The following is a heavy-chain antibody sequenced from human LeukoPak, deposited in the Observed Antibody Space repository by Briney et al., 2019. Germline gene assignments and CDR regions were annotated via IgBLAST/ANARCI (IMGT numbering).Heavy chain of an antibody. D-gene: IGHD2-2*01. CDR2: IYYSGST. J-gene: IGHJ6*03. Sequence: PSETLSLTCTVSGGSINSISYYWGWIRQPPGTGLEWIGSIYYSGSTYYNPSLKSRVTISVDTSKNKFSLKLTSVTAADTAVYYCARHPLVVVPAAKLGFYMDVWGKGTTVTVSS. CDR1: GGSINSISYY. V-gene: IGHV4-39*01. CDR3: ARHPLVVVPAAKLGFYMDV.